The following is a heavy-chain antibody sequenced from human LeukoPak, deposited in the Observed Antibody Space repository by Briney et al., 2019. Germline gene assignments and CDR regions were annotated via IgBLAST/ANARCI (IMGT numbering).Heavy chain of an antibody. CDR1: GFIFSDNA. D-gene: IGHD6-19*01. CDR3: VKNGPVNGWFAEFAS. CDR2: ISGSGGGT. J-gene: IGHJ4*02. V-gene: IGHV3-23*01. Sequence: EPGGSLRLSCAASGFIFSDNAMSWVRQAPGKGLEWVSSISGSGGGTYYADSVKGRFTISRDNSKNTLYLQVNSLGAEDTAVYYCVKNGPVNGWFAEFASWGQGTLVTVSS.